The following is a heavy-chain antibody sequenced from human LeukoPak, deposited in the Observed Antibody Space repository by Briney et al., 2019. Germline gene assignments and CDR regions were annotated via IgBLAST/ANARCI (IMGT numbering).Heavy chain of an antibody. CDR2: IYCSGST. CDR1: GGSISSSSYY. J-gene: IGHJ3*02. V-gene: IGHV4-39*01. CDR3: VIRGHAFDI. Sequence: PSETLSLTCTVSGGSISSSSYYWGWIRQPPGKGLEWIGSIYCSGSTYYNPSLKSRVTISVDTSKNQFSLKLSSVTAADTAVYYCVIRGHAFDIWGQGTMVTVSS. D-gene: IGHD3-10*01.